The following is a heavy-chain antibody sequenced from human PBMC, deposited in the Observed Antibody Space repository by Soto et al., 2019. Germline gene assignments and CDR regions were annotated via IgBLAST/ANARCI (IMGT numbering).Heavy chain of an antibody. Sequence: PSQTLSLTCTVSGGSISSRNYYCGWIRQPPGKGLEWIGSIYYSGSTYYNPSLKSRVTISVDTSKNQFSLKLSSVTAADTSVYYCARHRAPFYSNNWYNWFAPWGQGILVTVSS. J-gene: IGHJ5*02. D-gene: IGHD6-13*01. CDR3: ARHRAPFYSNNWYNWFAP. CDR1: GGSISSRNYY. V-gene: IGHV4-39*01. CDR2: IYYSGST.